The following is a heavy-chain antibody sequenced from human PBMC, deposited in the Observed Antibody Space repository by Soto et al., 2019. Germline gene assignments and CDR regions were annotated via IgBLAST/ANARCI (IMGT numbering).Heavy chain of an antibody. J-gene: IGHJ4*02. Sequence: EVQLVESGGGLVQPGGSLRLSCAASGFTFSRDWMHWVRQSPGKGLVWVSRIKGDGTITNYADSVKGRFTTSRDNAKNTVYLQLNSLTTEDTAVYYCARGGLGNYYNDYWGPGTLVNVSS. CDR2: IKGDGTIT. D-gene: IGHD3-10*01. V-gene: IGHV3-74*01. CDR1: GFTFSRDW. CDR3: ARGGLGNYYNDY.